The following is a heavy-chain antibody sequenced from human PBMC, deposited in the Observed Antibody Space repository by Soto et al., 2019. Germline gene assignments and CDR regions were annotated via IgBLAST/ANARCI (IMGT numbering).Heavy chain of an antibody. Sequence: EVQLVESGGGLVKPGGSLRLSCAASGFTFSSYSMNWVRQAPGKGLEWVSSISSSSSYIYYADSVKGRFTISRDNAKNSLYLQMNSLRAEDTAVYYCARDLAGSSSYYYYGMDVWGQGTTVTASS. CDR1: GFTFSSYS. CDR2: ISSSSSYI. CDR3: ARDLAGSSSYYYYGMDV. J-gene: IGHJ6*02. D-gene: IGHD6-6*01. V-gene: IGHV3-21*01.